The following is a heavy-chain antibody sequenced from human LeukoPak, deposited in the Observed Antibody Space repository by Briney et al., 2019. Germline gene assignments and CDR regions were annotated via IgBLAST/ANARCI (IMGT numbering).Heavy chain of an antibody. V-gene: IGHV3-23*01. J-gene: IGHJ4*02. CDR1: GFTFSSYA. CDR2: ISGGGGVT. CDR3: AKDFTVRGVKFDY. D-gene: IGHD3-10*01. Sequence: PGGSLRLSCAASGFTFSSYAMNWVRQAPGKGLEWGSAISGGGGVTYYADSVKGRFTISRDNSKNTLYLQMNSLRAEDTAVYYCAKDFTVRGVKFDYWGQGTLVTVSS.